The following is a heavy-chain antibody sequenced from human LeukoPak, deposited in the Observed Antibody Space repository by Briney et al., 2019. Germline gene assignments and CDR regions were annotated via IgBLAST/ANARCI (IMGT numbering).Heavy chain of an antibody. Sequence: SETLSLTCTVSGGSISSSSYYWGWIRQPPGKGLEWIGSIYYSGSTYYNPSLKSRVTISVDTSKNQFSLKLSSVTAADTAVYYCARDPSGYSYGFFDYWGQGTLVTVSS. CDR3: ARDPSGYSYGFFDY. D-gene: IGHD5-18*01. CDR1: GGSISSSSYY. J-gene: IGHJ4*02. V-gene: IGHV4-39*07. CDR2: IYYSGST.